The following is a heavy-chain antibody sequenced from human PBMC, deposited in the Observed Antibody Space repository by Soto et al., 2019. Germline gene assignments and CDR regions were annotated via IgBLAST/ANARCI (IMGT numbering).Heavy chain of an antibody. Sequence: QVQLVQSGAEVKKPGASVKVSCKASGYTFTSYGISWVRQAPGQGLEWMGWISAYNGNTNYAQKLQGRVTMTTDTATSTAYMELRSLRSDDTAVYYCARDPSIAVAGTGFDYWGQGTLVTVSS. J-gene: IGHJ4*02. CDR3: ARDPSIAVAGTGFDY. D-gene: IGHD6-19*01. CDR2: ISAYNGNT. V-gene: IGHV1-18*01. CDR1: GYTFTSYG.